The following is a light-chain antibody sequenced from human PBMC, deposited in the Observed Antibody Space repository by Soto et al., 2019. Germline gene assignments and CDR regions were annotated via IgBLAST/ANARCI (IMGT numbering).Light chain of an antibody. J-gene: IGLJ3*02. CDR1: SSDVGGYNY. CDR2: DVS. CDR3: CSFEGTYTGV. Sequence: QSALTQPRSVSGSPGQSVAISCTGTSSDVGGYNYVSWYQQYPGKAPKLIIYDVSKRPSGIPDRFSGSKSGNTASLTISGLQADDEGDYYCCSFEGTYTGVFGGGTKVTVL. V-gene: IGLV2-11*01.